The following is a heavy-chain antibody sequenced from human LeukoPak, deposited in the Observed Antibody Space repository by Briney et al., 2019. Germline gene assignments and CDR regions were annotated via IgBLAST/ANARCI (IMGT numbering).Heavy chain of an antibody. J-gene: IGHJ4*02. CDR1: GGSISSYY. D-gene: IGHD3-22*01. CDR2: IYFSGNT. CDR3: ARGGGYYDSSGYYPFDY. Sequence: PSETLSLTCTVSGGSISSYYWSWIRQPPGKGLEWIGYIYFSGNTNYNPSLKSRVTISVDTSKSQFSLKLSSVTAADTAVYYCARGGGYYDSSGYYPFDYWGQGTLVTVSS. V-gene: IGHV4-59*08.